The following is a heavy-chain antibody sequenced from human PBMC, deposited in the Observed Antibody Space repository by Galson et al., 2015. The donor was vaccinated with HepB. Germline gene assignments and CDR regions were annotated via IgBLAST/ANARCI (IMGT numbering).Heavy chain of an antibody. Sequence: CAISGDSVSSNSAAWNWIRQSPSRGLEWLGRTYYRSKWYNDYAISVRSRITIKPDTSKNQFSLQLSSVAPEDTAVYYCARLEVGDSWGQGTLVTVSS. J-gene: IGHJ4*02. CDR1: GDSVSSNSAA. V-gene: IGHV6-1*01. D-gene: IGHD1-1*01. CDR3: ARLEVGDS. CDR2: TYYRSKWYN.